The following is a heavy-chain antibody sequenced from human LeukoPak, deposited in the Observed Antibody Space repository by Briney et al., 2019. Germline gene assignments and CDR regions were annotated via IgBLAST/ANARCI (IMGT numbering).Heavy chain of an antibody. CDR1: GGSISSSSYH. Sequence: SETLSLTCTVSGGSISSSSYHWGWIRQPPGKGLEWIGTIYSGGSTYYNSFLKSRVTISIDTSNNQFFLKLNSVTAADTAVYYCARQRGKMRYFDFVALDYWGQGTLVTVSS. J-gene: IGHJ4*02. D-gene: IGHD3-9*01. CDR2: IYSGGST. V-gene: IGHV4-39*01. CDR3: ARQRGKMRYFDFVALDY.